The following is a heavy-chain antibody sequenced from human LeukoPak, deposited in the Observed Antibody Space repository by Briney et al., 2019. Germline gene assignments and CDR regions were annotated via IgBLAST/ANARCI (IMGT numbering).Heavy chain of an antibody. CDR1: GFTFSNYN. J-gene: IGHJ4*02. CDR3: ARRSPNYYFDY. Sequence: KPGGSLRLSCAASGFTFSNYNMNWVRQAPGKGLEWVSSISSSNNYIYYADSVKGRFTISRDNAKNSLYPQMNSLGAEDTAVYYCARRSPNYYFDYWGQGTPVTVSS. CDR2: ISSSNNYI. V-gene: IGHV3-21*01.